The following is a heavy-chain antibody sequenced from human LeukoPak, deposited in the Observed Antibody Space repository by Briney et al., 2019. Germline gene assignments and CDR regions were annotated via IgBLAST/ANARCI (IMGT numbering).Heavy chain of an antibody. CDR1: GYTFTSYD. CDR2: MNPNSGNT. D-gene: IGHD3-3*01. V-gene: IGHV1-8*01. CDR3: ARAGTTKRITIFGVVTYYYYYMDV. J-gene: IGHJ6*03. Sequence: ASVKVSCKASGYTFTSYDINWVRQATGQGLEWMGWMNPNSGNTGYAQKFQGRVTMTRNTSISTAYMELSSLRSEDTAVYYCARAGTTKRITIFGVVTYYYYYMDVWGKGTTVTASS.